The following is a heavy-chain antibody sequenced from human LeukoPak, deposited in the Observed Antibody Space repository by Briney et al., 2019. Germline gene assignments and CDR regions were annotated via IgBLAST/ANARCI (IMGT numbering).Heavy chain of an antibody. CDR1: GXTFSSYV. J-gene: IGHJ4*02. CDR2: ISSNGGST. Sequence: AGGSLRLSCAASGXTFSSYVMYWVRQAPGKGLEYVYSISSNGGSTYYANSVKGRFTISRDNSKNTLYLQMGSLRAEDMAVYYCARGGQSKYDSSGYLNYFDYWGQGTLVTVSS. V-gene: IGHV3-64*01. CDR3: ARGGQSKYDSSGYLNYFDY. D-gene: IGHD3-22*01.